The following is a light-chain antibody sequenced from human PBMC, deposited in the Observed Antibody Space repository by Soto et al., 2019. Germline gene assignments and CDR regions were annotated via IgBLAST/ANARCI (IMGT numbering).Light chain of an antibody. CDR1: QSISSW. J-gene: IGKJ2*01. Sequence: DIQMTQSPSTLSASVGDRVTITCRASQSISSWLAWYQQKPGTAPKLLIYAASTLESGVPSRFSGSRSGKEFTLTVSSLQPDDFATYYCQQYNDSFPYTFGQGTKVDIK. CDR3: QQYNDSFPYT. V-gene: IGKV1-5*03. CDR2: AAS.